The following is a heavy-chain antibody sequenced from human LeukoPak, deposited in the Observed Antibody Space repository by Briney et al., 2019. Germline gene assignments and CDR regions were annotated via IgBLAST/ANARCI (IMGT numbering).Heavy chain of an antibody. D-gene: IGHD1/OR15-1a*01. J-gene: IGHJ4*02. V-gene: IGHV1-69*04. CDR2: IIPILGIA. Sequence: ASVKVSCKASGGTFSSYAISWVRQAPGQGLEWMGRIIPILGIANYAQKFQGRVTITADKSTSTAYMELSSLRSEDTAVYYCARAPREHFEYLNLDYWGQGTLVTVSS. CDR1: GGTFSSYA. CDR3: ARAPREHFEYLNLDY.